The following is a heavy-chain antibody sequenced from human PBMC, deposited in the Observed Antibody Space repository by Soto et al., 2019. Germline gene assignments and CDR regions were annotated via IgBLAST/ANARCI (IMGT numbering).Heavy chain of an antibody. V-gene: IGHV3-74*01. D-gene: IGHD6-19*01. CDR3: ARLAGSNAFAI. J-gene: IGHJ3*02. CDR2: ISSDGSTT. CDR1: GFTFSSYW. Sequence: PGGSLRLSCAASGFTFSSYWMHWVRQAPGKGLVWVSRISSDGSTTTCADSVKGRFTISRDNAKNTLYLQMNSLRAEDTAVYYCARLAGSNAFAIWGQGTMVTVSS.